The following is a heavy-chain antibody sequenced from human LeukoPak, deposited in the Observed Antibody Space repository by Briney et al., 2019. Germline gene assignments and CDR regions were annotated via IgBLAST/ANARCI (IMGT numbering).Heavy chain of an antibody. D-gene: IGHD1-26*01. J-gene: IGHJ4*02. V-gene: IGHV1-2*02. Sequence: ASLKVSCKASGYTFTGYYMHWVRQAPGQGLEWVGWINPNSGATNYAQKFQGRVTMTRDTSISTAYMELSRLRSDDTAVYYCARVGVGLKIIDYWGQGTLVTVSS. CDR3: ARVGVGLKIIDY. CDR2: INPNSGAT. CDR1: GYTFTGYY.